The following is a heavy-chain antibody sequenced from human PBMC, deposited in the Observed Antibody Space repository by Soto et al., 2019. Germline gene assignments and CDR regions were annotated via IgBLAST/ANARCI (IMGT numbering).Heavy chain of an antibody. V-gene: IGHV1-69*02. CDR1: GGTFSSYT. D-gene: IGHD3-22*01. CDR3: ATIPSPDGDPYESSGYYFGGIDY. CDR2: IIPILGIA. Sequence: QVQLVQSGAEVKKPGSSVKVSCKASGGTFSSYTISWVRQAPGQGLEWMGRIIPILGIANYAQKLQGRVTIAADKSTSTAYMELSSLRSEDTAVYYCATIPSPDGDPYESSGYYFGGIDYWGQGTLVTVSS. J-gene: IGHJ4*02.